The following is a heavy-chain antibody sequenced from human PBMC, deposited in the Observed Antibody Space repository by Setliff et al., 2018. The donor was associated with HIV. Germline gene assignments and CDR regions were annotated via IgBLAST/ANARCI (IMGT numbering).Heavy chain of an antibody. D-gene: IGHD1-1*01. CDR1: GYTFTSYD. Sequence: GASVKVSCKASGYTFTSYDITWVRQAPGQGLEWMGWISPDNGNTNYAQKIEGRVILTTDKSTNTVEMELRSLRSDDTAVYYCVRDRELRTTRSLDFWGPGTLVTVSS. CDR2: ISPDNGNT. J-gene: IGHJ4*02. CDR3: VRDRELRTTRSLDF. V-gene: IGHV1-18*04.